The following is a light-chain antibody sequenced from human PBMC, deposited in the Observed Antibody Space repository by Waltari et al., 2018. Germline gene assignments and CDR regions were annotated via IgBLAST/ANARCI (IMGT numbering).Light chain of an antibody. J-gene: IGKJ4*01. Sequence: DIQMTKSPATRSAPQGDGVLFRCRASQSISKWLAWYQQKPGKAPKLMIYKASTLESGVPSRFSGSGSGTEFTLTISSLQPEDFATYYCQQYNSYSLLSFGGGTKVEIK. V-gene: IGKV1-5*03. CDR1: QSISKW. CDR2: KAS. CDR3: QQYNSYSLLS.